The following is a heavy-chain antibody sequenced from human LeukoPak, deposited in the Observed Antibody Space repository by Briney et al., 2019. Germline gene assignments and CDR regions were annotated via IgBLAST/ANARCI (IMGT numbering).Heavy chain of an antibody. CDR1: GGSFSGYY. J-gene: IGHJ2*01. Sequence: SETLSLTCAVYGGSFSGYYWSWLRQPPGKGLEWIGEINHSGSTNYNPSLKSRVTISVDTSKNQFSLKLSSVTAADTAVYYCARRRYMVRGVMNWYFDLWGRGTLVTVSS. V-gene: IGHV4-34*01. CDR2: INHSGST. D-gene: IGHD3-10*01. CDR3: ARRRYMVRGVMNWYFDL.